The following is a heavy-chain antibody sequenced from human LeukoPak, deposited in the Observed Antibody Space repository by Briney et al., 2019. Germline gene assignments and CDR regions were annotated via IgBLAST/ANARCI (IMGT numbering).Heavy chain of an antibody. V-gene: IGHV1-18*01. D-gene: IGHD3-3*01. J-gene: IGHJ4*02. CDR3: ARDDSPYDFWSGPFDY. Sequence: ASVKLSCKASGCTFTSYGISWVQQAPGQGLEWMGWISVYNGNTNYAQKLQGRVTMTTDTSTSTAYMELRSLRSDDTAVYYCARDDSPYDFWSGPFDYWGQGTLVTVSS. CDR2: ISVYNGNT. CDR1: GCTFTSYG.